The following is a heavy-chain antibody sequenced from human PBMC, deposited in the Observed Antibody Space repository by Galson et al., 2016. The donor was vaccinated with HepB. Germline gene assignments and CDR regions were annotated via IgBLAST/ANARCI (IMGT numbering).Heavy chain of an antibody. V-gene: IGHV2-5*02. D-gene: IGHD1-26*01. CDR1: GFSLSTSRLA. CDR3: ARRAIVGAHFDY. Sequence: PALVNPTQTLTLTCTFSGFSLSTSRLAVGWIRQPPGKALEWLAHIYWDEDKRYNPSLKSRLTITKDTSRNHVVLTMTNMDPVDTATYYCARRAIVGAHFDYWGQGILVTVSS. CDR2: IYWDEDK. J-gene: IGHJ4*02.